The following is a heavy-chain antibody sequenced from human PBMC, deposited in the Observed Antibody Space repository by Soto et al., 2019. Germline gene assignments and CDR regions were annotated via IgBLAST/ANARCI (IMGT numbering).Heavy chain of an antibody. CDR3: ARDPGGAAAGPLDP. D-gene: IGHD6-13*01. J-gene: IGHJ5*02. CDR2: IIPIFGTA. Sequence: AAVKVSCKASGGTFSSYAISWVRQAPGQGLEWMGGIIPIFGTANYAQKFQGRVTITADESTSTAYMELSSLRSEDTAVYYCARDPGGAAAGPLDPWGQGTLVTVSS. CDR1: GGTFSSYA. V-gene: IGHV1-69*13.